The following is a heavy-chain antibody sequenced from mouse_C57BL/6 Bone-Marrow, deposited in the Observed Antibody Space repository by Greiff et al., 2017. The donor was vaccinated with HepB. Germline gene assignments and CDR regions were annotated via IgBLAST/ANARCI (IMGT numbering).Heavy chain of an antibody. CDR1: GYTFTSYV. CDR2: IYPYNDGT. Sequence: VHVKQSGPELVKPGASVKMSCKASGYTFTSYVMHWVKQKPGQGLEWIGYIYPYNDGTKYNEKFKGKATLTSDKSSSTAYMELSSLTSEDSAVYHRMGYGNYGFAYWGRGTVITVSA. J-gene: IGHJ3*01. CDR3: MGYGNYGFAY. V-gene: IGHV1-14*01. D-gene: IGHD2-10*02.